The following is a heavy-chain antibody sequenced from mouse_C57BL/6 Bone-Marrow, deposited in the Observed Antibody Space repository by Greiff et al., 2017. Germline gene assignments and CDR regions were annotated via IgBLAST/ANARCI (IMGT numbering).Heavy chain of an antibody. CDR2: ISNLAYSI. CDR1: GFTFSDYG. J-gene: IGHJ4*01. V-gene: IGHV5-15*01. CDR3: ARRGGGAMDY. Sequence: EVKLMESGGGLVQPGGSLKLSCAASGFTFSDYGMAWVRQAPRKGPEWVAFISNLAYSIYYADTVTGRFTISRENAKNTLYLEMSSLRSEDTAMYYCARRGGGAMDYWGQGTSVTVSS.